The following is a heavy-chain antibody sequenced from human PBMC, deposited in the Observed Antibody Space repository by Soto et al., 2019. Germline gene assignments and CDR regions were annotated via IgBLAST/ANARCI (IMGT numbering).Heavy chain of an antibody. V-gene: IGHV5-10-1*01. D-gene: IGHD3-22*01. Sequence: GESLKISCSASGYSFTSDWISWVRQMPGKGLEWMGRIDPSDSYTKSSPSFQGHVTISADKSIITAYLQWSSLKASDTAMYYCARHKAHDSSGFQDYGMYVWGQGTTVTVSS. J-gene: IGHJ6*02. CDR2: IDPSDSYT. CDR3: ARHKAHDSSGFQDYGMYV. CDR1: GYSFTSDW.